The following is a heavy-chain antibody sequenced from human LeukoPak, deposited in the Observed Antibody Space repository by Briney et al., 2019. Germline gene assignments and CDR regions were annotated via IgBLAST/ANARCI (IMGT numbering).Heavy chain of an antibody. CDR1: GGSLSGYY. CDR2: INHSGST. J-gene: IGHJ4*02. V-gene: IGHV4-34*01. Sequence: SETLSLTCAVYGGSLSGYYWSWIRQPPGKGLEWIGEINHSGSTNYNPSLKSRVTISVDTSKNQFSLKLSSVTAADTAVYYCARGPSYYYDSSGSDYWGQGTLVTVSS. CDR3: ARGPSYYYDSSGSDY. D-gene: IGHD3-22*01.